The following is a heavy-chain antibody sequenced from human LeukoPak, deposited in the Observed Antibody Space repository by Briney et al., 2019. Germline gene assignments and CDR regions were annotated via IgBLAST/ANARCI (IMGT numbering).Heavy chain of an antibody. CDR1: GYTFTSYG. CDR3: ARSAGGSRRFDP. Sequence: ASVKVSCKASGYTFTSYGVSWVRQAPGQGLEWMGWISAYNGDTSYAQKFQGRVTMTTDTSTSTAYMDLRSLRSDDTAMYYCARSAGGSRRFDPWGQGTPVTVSS. V-gene: IGHV1-18*01. D-gene: IGHD1-26*01. CDR2: ISAYNGDT. J-gene: IGHJ5*02.